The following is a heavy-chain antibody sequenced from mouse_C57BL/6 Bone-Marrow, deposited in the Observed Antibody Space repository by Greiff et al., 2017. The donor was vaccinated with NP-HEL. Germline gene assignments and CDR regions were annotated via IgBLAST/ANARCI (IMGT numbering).Heavy chain of an antibody. J-gene: IGHJ4*01. CDR1: GFTFSNYW. CDR2: IRLKSDNYAT. V-gene: IGHV6-3*01. D-gene: IGHD1-1*01. Sequence: EVMLVESGGGLVQPGGSMKLSCVASGFTFSNYWMNWVRQSPEKGLEWVAQIRLKSDNYATHYAESVKGRFTISSDDSKSSVYLQMNNVRAEDTGIYYCTGPSMTTVVALYAMDYWGQGTSVTVSS. CDR3: TGPSMTTVVALYAMDY.